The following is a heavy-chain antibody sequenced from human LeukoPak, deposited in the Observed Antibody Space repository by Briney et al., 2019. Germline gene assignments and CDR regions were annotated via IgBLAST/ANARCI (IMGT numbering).Heavy chain of an antibody. CDR2: ISGGGDIT. D-gene: IGHD3-10*01. V-gene: IGHV3-23*01. CDR1: GFNFANHA. Sequence: PGGSLRLSCAASGFNFANHAMSWVRQTAGKGLEWVSAISGGGDITYYADSVKGRFTISRDNSKDTLYLQMNSLRAEDTAMYYCAKGSSAGRPYYFDYWGQGTLVTVSS. CDR3: AKGSSAGRPYYFDY. J-gene: IGHJ4*02.